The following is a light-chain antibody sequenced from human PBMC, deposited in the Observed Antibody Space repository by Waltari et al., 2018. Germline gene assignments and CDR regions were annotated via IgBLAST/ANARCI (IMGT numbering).Light chain of an antibody. CDR1: QGISNY. V-gene: IGKV1-9*01. J-gene: IGKJ4*01. CDR2: AAS. Sequence: DIQLTQSPSFLSASVRDRVTITCRASQGISNYLACYQQTPGKAPKLLIYAASTLQSGVPXRXSGSGSGTEFSLTISSLQPEDFATYYCXXLNSYPLTFGXGTKVXIK. CDR3: XXLNSYPLT.